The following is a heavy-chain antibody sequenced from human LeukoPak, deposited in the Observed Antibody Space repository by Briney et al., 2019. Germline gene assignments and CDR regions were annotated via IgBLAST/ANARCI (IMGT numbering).Heavy chain of an antibody. V-gene: IGHV4-38-2*02. J-gene: IGHJ5*02. CDR1: GYSIRNGYF. CDR3: ARPLGYCSSNSCPQSWFDP. Sequence: SEALSLTCTVSGYSIRNGYFWGWVRQSPGKGLEWIGNIHQSGSTSYNPSLQSRVTISVDTSKNQFSLKMNSVTAADTAVYYCARPLGYCSSNSCPQSWFDPWGQGTLVTVSS. D-gene: IGHD2-2*01. CDR2: IHQSGST.